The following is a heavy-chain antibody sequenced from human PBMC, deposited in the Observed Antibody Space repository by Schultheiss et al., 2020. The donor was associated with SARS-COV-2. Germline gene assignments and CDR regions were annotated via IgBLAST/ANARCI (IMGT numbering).Heavy chain of an antibody. V-gene: IGHV3-21*01. CDR2: ISSSSSYI. CDR3: AREILYSSGWYEPLDY. CDR1: GFTFSSYS. Sequence: GGSLRLSCAASGFTFSSYSMNWVRQAPGKGLEWVSSISSSSSYIYYADSVKGRFTISRDNAKNSLYLQMNSLRAEDTAVYYCAREILYSSGWYEPLDYWGQGTLVTGSS. D-gene: IGHD6-19*01. J-gene: IGHJ4*02.